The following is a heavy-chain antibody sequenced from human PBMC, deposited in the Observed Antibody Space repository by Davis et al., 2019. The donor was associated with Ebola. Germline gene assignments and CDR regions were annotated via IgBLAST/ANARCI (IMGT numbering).Heavy chain of an antibody. J-gene: IGHJ2*01. CDR2: ISSSGSTI. Sequence: GESLKISCAASGFTFSDYYMSWIRQAPGKGLEWVSYISSSGSTIYYADSVKGRFTISRDNAKNSLYLQMNSLRDEDTAVYYCARDRTIFGVVTHWYFDLWGRGTLVTVSS. CDR1: GFTFSDYY. V-gene: IGHV3-11*04. CDR3: ARDRTIFGVVTHWYFDL. D-gene: IGHD3-3*01.